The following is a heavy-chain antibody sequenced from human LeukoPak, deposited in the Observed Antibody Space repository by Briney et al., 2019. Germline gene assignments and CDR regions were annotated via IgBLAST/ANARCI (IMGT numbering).Heavy chain of an antibody. CDR1: GYTFTSYY. V-gene: IGHV1-46*01. Sequence: ASVKVSCKASGYTFTSYYMHWVRQAPGQGLEWMGIINPSGGSTSYAQKFQGRVTMTRDTSTSTVYMELSSLRSEDTAVYYCARVPREDIVVVPAARGESDWFDPWGQGTLVTVSS. CDR3: ARVPREDIVVVPAARGESDWFDP. J-gene: IGHJ5*02. D-gene: IGHD2-2*01. CDR2: INPSGGST.